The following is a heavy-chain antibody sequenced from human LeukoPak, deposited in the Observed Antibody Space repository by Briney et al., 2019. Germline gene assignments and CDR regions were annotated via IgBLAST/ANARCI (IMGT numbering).Heavy chain of an antibody. V-gene: IGHV4-61*02. CDR2: IYTSGST. Sequence: SETLSLTCTVSGGSINNGGYYWSWIRQPAGKGLEWIGRIYTSGSTNYNPSLKSRVTMSVDTSKNQFSLKLSSVTAADTAVYYCAGLLEWVPYAFDIWGQGTMVTVSS. CDR3: AGLLEWVPYAFDI. D-gene: IGHD3-3*01. J-gene: IGHJ3*02. CDR1: GGSINNGGYY.